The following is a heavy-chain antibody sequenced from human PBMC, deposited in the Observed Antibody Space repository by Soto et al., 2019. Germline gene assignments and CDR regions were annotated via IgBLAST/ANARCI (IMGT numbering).Heavy chain of an antibody. Sequence: GGSLRLSCVASGFTFTTYTMNWVRQAPGKGLEWASSINGRSNYKYYADSVKGRFTISRDNANNSLFLQMNSLRAEDTAVYYCAKARPSGGYYYVEALDIWGQGTMVTVSS. CDR2: INGRSNYK. D-gene: IGHD3-22*01. CDR1: GFTFTTYT. CDR3: AKARPSGGYYYVEALDI. V-gene: IGHV3-21*04. J-gene: IGHJ3*02.